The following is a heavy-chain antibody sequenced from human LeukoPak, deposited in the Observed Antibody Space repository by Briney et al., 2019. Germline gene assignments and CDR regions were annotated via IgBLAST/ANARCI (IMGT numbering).Heavy chain of an antibody. CDR2: INHSGST. J-gene: IGHJ4*02. CDR3: ASVYYDFWSGQRTPGY. CDR1: GGSFSGYY. D-gene: IGHD3-3*01. V-gene: IGHV4-34*01. Sequence: SETLSLTCAVYGGSFSGYYWSWIRQPPGKGLEWIGEINHSGSTNYNPSLKSRVTISVDTSKNQFSLKLSSVTAADTAVYYCASVYYDFWSGQRTPGYWGQGTLVTVSS.